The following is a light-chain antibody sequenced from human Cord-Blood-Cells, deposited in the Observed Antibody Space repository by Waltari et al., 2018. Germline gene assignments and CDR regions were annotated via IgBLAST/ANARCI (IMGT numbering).Light chain of an antibody. CDR1: QSISSW. Sequence: DIQMTQSPSTLSASVGARVTITFRASQSISSWLAWYQQKPGKAPKLLIYKASSLESGVPARFSGSGSGTEFTLTISSLQPYDFATYYCQQYNSYSWTFGQVTKVEIK. J-gene: IGKJ1*01. CDR2: KAS. V-gene: IGKV1-5*03. CDR3: QQYNSYSWT.